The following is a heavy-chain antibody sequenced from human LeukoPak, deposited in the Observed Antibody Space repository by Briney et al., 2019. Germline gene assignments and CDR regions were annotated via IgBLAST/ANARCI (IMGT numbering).Heavy chain of an antibody. J-gene: IGHJ2*01. D-gene: IGHD6-13*01. CDR1: GGSISSGSYY. V-gene: IGHV4-61*02. CDR2: IYTSGST. Sequence: SETLSLTCTVSGGSISSGSYYWSWIRQPAGKGLEWIGRIYTSGSTNYNPSLKSRVTISVDTSKNQFSLELSSVTAADTAVYYCARGRGSSSWYDWYFDLWGRGTLVTVSS. CDR3: ARGRGSSSWYDWYFDL.